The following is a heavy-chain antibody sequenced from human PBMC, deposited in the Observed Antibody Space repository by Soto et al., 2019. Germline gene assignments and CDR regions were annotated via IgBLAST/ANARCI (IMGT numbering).Heavy chain of an antibody. D-gene: IGHD5-12*01. Sequence: SETLSLTCTFSGGSISRYYWILIRQPPGKGLEWIGYIYYSGSTNYNPSLKSRVTISVDTSKNQFSLKLSSVTAADTAVYYCAGDSGYDYFDSWGQGTLVTVSS. CDR1: GGSISRYY. CDR3: AGDSGYDYFDS. J-gene: IGHJ4*02. CDR2: IYYSGST. V-gene: IGHV4-59*01.